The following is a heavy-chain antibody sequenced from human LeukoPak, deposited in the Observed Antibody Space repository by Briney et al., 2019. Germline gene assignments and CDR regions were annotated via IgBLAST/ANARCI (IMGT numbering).Heavy chain of an antibody. CDR2: IKNKTNGGTT. J-gene: IGHJ4*02. Sequence: GGSLRLSCAASGFIFSSAWMTWVRQAPGKGLEWVGHIKNKTNGGTTDYTAPVKGRFVISRDDSKNTLYLQMNSLRTEDTAVYYCARGLCTSTSCYQGPFDYWGQGMLVTVSS. D-gene: IGHD2-2*01. V-gene: IGHV3-15*01. CDR1: GFIFSSAW. CDR3: ARGLCTSTSCYQGPFDY.